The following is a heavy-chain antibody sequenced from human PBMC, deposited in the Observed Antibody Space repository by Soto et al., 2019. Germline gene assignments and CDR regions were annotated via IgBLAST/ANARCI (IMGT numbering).Heavy chain of an antibody. CDR3: AKDSSNSGPFDY. J-gene: IGHJ4*02. D-gene: IGHD1-26*01. CDR2: ISSDGNSE. V-gene: IGHV3-30*18. Sequence: HPGGSLRLSCAASGFTFNNYGMHWVRQAPGKGLEWVAVISSDGNSEYYADSVKGRFTISRDNSKNTLYLQMDSLLAEDTAVYYCAKDSSNSGPFDYWGQGPPVTVSS. CDR1: GFTFNNYG.